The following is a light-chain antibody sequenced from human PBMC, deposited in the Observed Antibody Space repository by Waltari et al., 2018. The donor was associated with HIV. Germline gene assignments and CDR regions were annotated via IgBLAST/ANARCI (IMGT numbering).Light chain of an antibody. CDR3: AAWDDHAIVL. J-gene: IGLJ2*01. CDR2: DTS. Sequence: QSLLTQPPSASGAPCPTLPISGSAGASNSSTNTFNWYRQPPGTAPKPLIFDTSPRPSGVPARFSGSKSGTSASLAISGLQSDDEGDYYCAAWDDHAIVLFGGGTKLTVL. CDR1: ASNSSTNT. V-gene: IGLV1-44*01.